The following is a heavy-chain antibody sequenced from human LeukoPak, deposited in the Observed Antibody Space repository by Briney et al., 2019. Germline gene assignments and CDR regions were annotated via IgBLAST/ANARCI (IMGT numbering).Heavy chain of an antibody. J-gene: IGHJ4*02. Sequence: ASVKVSCKASGYTFTGYYMHWVRQAPGQGLEWMGRINPNSGGANYAQKFQGRVTMTRDTSISTAYMELSRLRSDDTAVYYCARDSSGYSEWLEKGDYWGQGTLVTVSS. V-gene: IGHV1-2*06. CDR1: GYTFTGYY. CDR2: INPNSGGA. D-gene: IGHD3-22*01. CDR3: ARDSSGYSEWLEKGDY.